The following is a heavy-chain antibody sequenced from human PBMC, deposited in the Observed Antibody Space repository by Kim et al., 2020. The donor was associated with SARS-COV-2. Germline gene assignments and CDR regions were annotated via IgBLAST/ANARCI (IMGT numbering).Heavy chain of an antibody. V-gene: IGHV5-51*01. CDR1: GYSFTSYW. CDR2: IYPGDSGT. J-gene: IGHJ2*01. Sequence: GESLKISCKGSGYSFTSYWIGWVRQLPGKGLEWMGNIYPGDSGTRYSPSFQGQVTISADKSISTAYLQWSSLKASDTAMYYCARQLAVAGTVWYFDLWGRGTLAT. D-gene: IGHD6-19*01. CDR3: ARQLAVAGTVWYFDL.